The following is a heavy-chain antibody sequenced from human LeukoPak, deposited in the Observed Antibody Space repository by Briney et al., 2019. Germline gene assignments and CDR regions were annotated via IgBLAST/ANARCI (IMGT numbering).Heavy chain of an antibody. J-gene: IGHJ4*02. D-gene: IGHD3-16*02. CDR3: ARCLRWLYPDY. Sequence: VANIKQDGSEKYYVDSVKGRFTISRDNAKNSLYLQMNSLRAEDTAVYYCARCLRWLYPDYWGQGTLVTVSS. CDR2: IKQDGSEK. V-gene: IGHV3-7*04.